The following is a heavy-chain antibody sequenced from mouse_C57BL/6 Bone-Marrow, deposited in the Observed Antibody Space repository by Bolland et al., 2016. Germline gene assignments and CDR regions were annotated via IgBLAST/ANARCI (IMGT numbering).Heavy chain of an antibody. D-gene: IGHD2-13*01. Sequence: AESVKGRFTISRDDSKSSVYLQMNSLRAEDTGIYYCARSYDSPWFAYWGQGTLV. V-gene: IGHV6-6*01. CDR3: ARSYDSPWFAY. J-gene: IGHJ3*01.